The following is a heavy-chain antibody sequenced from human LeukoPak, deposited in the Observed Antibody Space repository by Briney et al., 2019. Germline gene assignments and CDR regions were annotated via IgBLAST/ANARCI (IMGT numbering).Heavy chain of an antibody. D-gene: IGHD2-2*01. CDR2: ISINGSTT. CDR1: GFSFSNYW. Sequence: GGSLRLSCAASGFSFSNYWMHWVRQAPGKGLVWVSRISINGSTTDYVDSVKGRFTISRDNAKNSLFLQMNSLRAEDTAVYYCARLPAYCSSTSCYYDHWGQGTLVTVSS. J-gene: IGHJ4*02. V-gene: IGHV3-74*01. CDR3: ARLPAYCSSTSCYYDH.